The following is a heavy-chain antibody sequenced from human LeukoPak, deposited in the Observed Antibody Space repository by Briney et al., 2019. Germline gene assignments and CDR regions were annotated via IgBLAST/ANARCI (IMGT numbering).Heavy chain of an antibody. V-gene: IGHV3-30-3*01. D-gene: IGHD4-17*01. J-gene: IGHJ4*02. CDR1: GITFSSYA. CDR3: ARMDYGDYAFDY. CDR2: ISYDGSNK. Sequence: GGSLRLSCAASGITFSSYAMHWVRQAPGKGLEWVAVISYDGSNKYYADSVKGRFTISRDNSKNTLYLQMNSLRAEDTAVYYCARMDYGDYAFDYWGQGTLVTVSS.